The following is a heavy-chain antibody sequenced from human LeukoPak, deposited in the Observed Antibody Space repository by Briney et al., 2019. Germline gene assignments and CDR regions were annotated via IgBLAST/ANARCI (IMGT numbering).Heavy chain of an antibody. CDR1: GGSISSYY. D-gene: IGHD2-2*01. J-gene: IGHJ5*02. CDR3: ARDSCSSTSCYAGIGLFDP. V-gene: IGHV4-4*07. Sequence: PSETLSLTCTVSGGSISSYYWSWIRQPAGKGLEWIGRIYTSGSTNYNPSLKSRVTMSVDTSKNQFSLKLSSVTAADMAVYYCARDSCSSTSCYAGIGLFDPWGQGTLVTVSS. CDR2: IYTSGST.